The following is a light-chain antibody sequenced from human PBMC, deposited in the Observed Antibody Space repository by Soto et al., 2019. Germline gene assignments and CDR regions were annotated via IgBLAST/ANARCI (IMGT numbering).Light chain of an antibody. Sequence: DIQMTQSPSSLSASVGDRVTITCRASQGIGNYLAWYQKKPGKAPKLLIYSASTLQSGVPSRFSGSGSGTDFTLTISSLQPEDVATYYCQKYNSAPTWTFGQGTKVYI. V-gene: IGKV1-27*01. CDR2: SAS. CDR3: QKYNSAPTWT. CDR1: QGIGNY. J-gene: IGKJ1*01.